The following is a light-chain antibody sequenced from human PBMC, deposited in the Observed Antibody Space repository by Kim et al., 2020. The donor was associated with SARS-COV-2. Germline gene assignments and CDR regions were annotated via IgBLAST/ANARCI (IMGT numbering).Light chain of an antibody. CDR3: QQYYSTPPT. Sequence: DIVMTQSADSLAVSLGERATINCRSSQSVLYSSNNKNYLAWYQQKPGQPPKLLIYWASTRDSGVPDRFSGSGSGTDFTLTISSLEAEDVAVYYCQQYYSTPPTFGQGTKLVIK. J-gene: IGKJ2*01. CDR1: QSVLYSSNNKNY. CDR2: WAS. V-gene: IGKV4-1*01.